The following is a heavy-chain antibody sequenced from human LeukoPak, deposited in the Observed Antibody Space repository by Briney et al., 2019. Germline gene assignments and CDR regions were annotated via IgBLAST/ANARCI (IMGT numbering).Heavy chain of an antibody. V-gene: IGHV3-23*01. D-gene: IGHD1-26*01. CDR2: ISGNGNA. CDR1: GFTFSSYA. CDR3: AKDDGTLTVGRSGHFFDN. Sequence: GGSLRLSCAASGFTFSSYAMSWVRQAPGKELEWVSLISGNGNAYYADSVKGRFTISRDNSKNTSYLRMSSLRAEDAAIYYCAKDDGTLTVGRSGHFFDNWGQGNLVTVSS. J-gene: IGHJ4*02.